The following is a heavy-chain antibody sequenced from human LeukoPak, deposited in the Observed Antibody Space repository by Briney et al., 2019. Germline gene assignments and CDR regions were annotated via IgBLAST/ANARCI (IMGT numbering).Heavy chain of an antibody. J-gene: IGHJ5*02. CDR1: GFTFSSYG. Sequence: AGGSLRLSCAASGFTFSSYGMHWVRQAPGKGLEWVAFIRYDGGNKYYADSVKGRFTISRDNSKNTLYLQMNSLRAEDTAVYYCARVLANWFDPWGQGTLVTVSS. D-gene: IGHD3-16*01. CDR3: ARVLANWFDP. V-gene: IGHV3-30*02. CDR2: IRYDGGNK.